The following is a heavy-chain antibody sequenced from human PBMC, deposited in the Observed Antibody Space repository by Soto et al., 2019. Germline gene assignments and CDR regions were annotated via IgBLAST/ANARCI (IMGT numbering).Heavy chain of an antibody. CDR1: GGTFSSYA. Sequence: SVKVSCKASGGTFSSYAISWVRQAPGQGLEWMGGIIPIFGTANYAQKFQGRVTITADESTSTAYMELSSLRSEDTAVFYCARGRIAAAGHRDAFDIWGKGTMVTVSS. CDR3: ARGRIAAAGHRDAFDI. CDR2: IIPIFGTA. V-gene: IGHV1-69*13. J-gene: IGHJ3*02. D-gene: IGHD6-13*01.